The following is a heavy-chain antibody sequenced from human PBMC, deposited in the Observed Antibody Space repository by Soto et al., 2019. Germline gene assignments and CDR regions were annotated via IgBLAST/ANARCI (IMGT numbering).Heavy chain of an antibody. V-gene: IGHV4-59*01. CDR1: GGSFSGYY. J-gene: IGHJ6*03. Sequence: SETLSLTCAVYGGSFSGYYWSWIRQPPGKGLEWIGYIYYSGSTNYNPSLKSRVTISVDTSKNQFSLKLSSVTAADTAVYYCASGTSLADPFYYYYYYMDVWGKGTTVTVSS. CDR2: IYYSGST. D-gene: IGHD2-15*01. CDR3: ASGTSLADPFYYYYYYMDV.